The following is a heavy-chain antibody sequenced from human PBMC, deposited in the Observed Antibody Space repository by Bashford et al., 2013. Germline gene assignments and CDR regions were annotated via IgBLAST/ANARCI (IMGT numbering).Heavy chain of an antibody. D-gene: IGHD4-23*01. Sequence: GESLKISCKGSGYNFTNYWIGWVRQMPGKGLEWMGIICPGDSDTRYSPSFQGQVTISADKSTSTAHLQWSSLKASDTAIYYCAKDGRATVVTSYFDYWGQGTLVTVSS. CDR2: ICPGDSDT. CDR1: GYNFTNYW. CDR3: AKDGRATVVTSYFDY. J-gene: IGHJ4*02. V-gene: IGHV5-51*01.